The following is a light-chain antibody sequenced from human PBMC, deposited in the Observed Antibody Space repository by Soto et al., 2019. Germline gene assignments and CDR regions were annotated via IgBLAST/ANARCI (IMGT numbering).Light chain of an antibody. CDR2: DVS. J-gene: IGLJ1*01. CDR1: SSDVGGYNY. Sequence: VLTQPASVSGSPGQSITISCTGTSSDVGGYNYVSWYQQHPGKAPKPMIYDVSNRPSGVSNRFSGSKSGNTASLTISGLQAEDEADYYCSSYKSRSTHLYVFGTRTKVTV. CDR3: SSYKSRSTHLYV. V-gene: IGLV2-14*01.